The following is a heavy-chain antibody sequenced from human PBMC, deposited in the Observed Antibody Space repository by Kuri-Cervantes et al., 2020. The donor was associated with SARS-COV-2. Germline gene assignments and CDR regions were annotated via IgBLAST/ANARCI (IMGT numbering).Heavy chain of an antibody. J-gene: IGHJ3*02. CDR1: GFTFSSNA. D-gene: IGHD5-18*01. Sequence: SLRLSCAASGFTFSSNAMHWVRQAPGKGLEWVTVISYDGSNKYYADSVKGRFTISRDNSKSTLSLQMNSLRAEDTAVYYCARSGYTYGYYFSAFDIWGQGTMVTVSS. CDR2: ISYDGSNK. V-gene: IGHV3-30*04. CDR3: ARSGYTYGYYFSAFDI.